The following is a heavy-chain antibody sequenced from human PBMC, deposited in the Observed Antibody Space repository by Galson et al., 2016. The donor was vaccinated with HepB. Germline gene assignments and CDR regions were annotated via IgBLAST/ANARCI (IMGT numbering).Heavy chain of an antibody. Sequence: SLRLSCAASGFTFRNYALSWVRRAPGTGLEWVSHIDGPTPTTHYADSVRGRFSIYRDNSRDTLYLQMDSLKAEDSAIYYCTTWLSHHFDYWGQGTRVTVSS. D-gene: IGHD6-19*01. CDR2: IDGPTPTT. CDR1: GFTFRNYA. V-gene: IGHV3-23*01. J-gene: IGHJ4*02. CDR3: TTWLSHHFDY.